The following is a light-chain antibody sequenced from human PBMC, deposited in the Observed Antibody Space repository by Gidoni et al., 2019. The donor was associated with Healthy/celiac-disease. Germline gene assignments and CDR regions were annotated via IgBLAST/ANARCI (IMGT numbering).Light chain of an antibody. J-gene: IGLJ3*02. Sequence: QAALTQPATVSGSPGQSITISCTGTSREVGSYNLVSWYQPHPGKAPKLMIYEGSKRPSGVSNRFSGSNSGHTASLTISWLQAEDEADYYCCSYAGSSTSWVFGGGTKLTVL. V-gene: IGLV2-23*01. CDR3: CSYAGSSTSWV. CDR2: EGS. CDR1: SREVGSYNL.